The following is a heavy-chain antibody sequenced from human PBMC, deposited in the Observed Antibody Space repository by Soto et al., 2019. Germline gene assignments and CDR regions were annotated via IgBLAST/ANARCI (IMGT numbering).Heavy chain of an antibody. V-gene: IGHV1-2*02. D-gene: IGHD1-1*01. CDR3: ARAELERGEVGYFGMDV. CDR2: INPKSGGT. J-gene: IGHJ6*02. CDR1: GDTFTANY. Sequence: QVQLVQSGAEVKKPGASVKVSCKASGDTFTANYIHWVRQAPGQGFEWMGWINPKSGGTNYPQKFQGRVTMTRDTSLSTVYMTLTRLTSDDTAVYYCARAELERGEVGYFGMDVWGQGTTVTVSS.